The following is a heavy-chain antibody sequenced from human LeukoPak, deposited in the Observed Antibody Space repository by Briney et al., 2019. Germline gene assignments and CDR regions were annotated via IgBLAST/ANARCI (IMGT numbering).Heavy chain of an antibody. J-gene: IGHJ3*02. CDR2: IYASGST. Sequence: SETLSLTCTVSGGSISSYYWSWIRQPAGKGLEWIGRIYASGSTSYNPSLKSRVTMSVDTSKNQFSLKLSSVTAADTAVYYCAREGYCGGDCSDAFDIWGQGTMVTVSS. D-gene: IGHD2-21*01. V-gene: IGHV4-4*07. CDR3: AREGYCGGDCSDAFDI. CDR1: GGSISSYY.